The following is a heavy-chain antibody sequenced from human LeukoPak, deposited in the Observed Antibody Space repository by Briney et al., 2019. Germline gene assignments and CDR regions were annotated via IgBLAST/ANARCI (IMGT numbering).Heavy chain of an antibody. J-gene: IGHJ4*02. Sequence: SETLSLTCTVSGGSLISNYWIWIRQRPGKGLEWIGHIYFSGSTNYTPSLKSRVTISVDTSTNHFSLKLTSVTAADTAVYYCARHAAYSSAPLDYWGEGTLVTASS. V-gene: IGHV4-59*08. CDR2: IYFSGST. D-gene: IGHD6-19*01. CDR1: GGSLISNY. CDR3: ARHAAYSSAPLDY.